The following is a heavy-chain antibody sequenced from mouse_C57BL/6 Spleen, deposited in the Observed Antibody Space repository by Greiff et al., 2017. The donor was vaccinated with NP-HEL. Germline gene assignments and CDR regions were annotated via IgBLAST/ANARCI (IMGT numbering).Heavy chain of an antibody. CDR3: ASYDYGNWYFDV. V-gene: IGHV5-17*01. J-gene: IGHJ1*03. D-gene: IGHD2-4*01. CDR2: ISSGSSTI. Sequence: EVKVVESGGGLVKPGGSLKLSCAASGFTFSDYGMHWVRQAPEKGLEWVAYISSGSSTIYYADTVKGRVTISRDNAKNTLFLQMTSLRSEDTAMYYCASYDYGNWYFDVWGTGTTVTVSS. CDR1: GFTFSDYG.